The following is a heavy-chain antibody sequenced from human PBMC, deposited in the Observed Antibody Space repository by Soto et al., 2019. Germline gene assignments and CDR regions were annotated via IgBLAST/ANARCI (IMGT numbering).Heavy chain of an antibody. J-gene: IGHJ4*02. D-gene: IGHD1-26*01. CDR2: MNPNTGNI. Sequence: QVQLVQSGAEVKKSGASVKVSCKASGYTFTSSDINCVRQATGQGLEWMGWMNPNTGNIGYTQRFQGRVSMTRNISITTAYMELSGLKSDDTAVYYCARGRIVGAAFDYLGQGTLVTGS. CDR3: ARGRIVGAAFDY. CDR1: GYTFTSSD. V-gene: IGHV1-8*01.